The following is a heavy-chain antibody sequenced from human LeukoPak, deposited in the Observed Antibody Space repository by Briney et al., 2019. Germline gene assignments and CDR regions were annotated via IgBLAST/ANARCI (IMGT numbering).Heavy chain of an antibody. CDR1: GFTVSSNY. V-gene: IGHV3-66*01. CDR2: IYSGGNT. D-gene: IGHD5-18*01. Sequence: GGSLRLSCAASGFTVSSNYMSWVRQAPGKGLEWVSVIYSGGNTYYADSVKDGFTISRDNSKNTLYLQMNSLRAEDTAVYYCARAQYSYSDYWGQGTLVTVSS. CDR3: ARAQYSYSDY. J-gene: IGHJ4*02.